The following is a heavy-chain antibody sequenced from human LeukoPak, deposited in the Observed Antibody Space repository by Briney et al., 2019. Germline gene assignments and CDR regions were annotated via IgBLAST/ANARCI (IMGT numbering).Heavy chain of an antibody. J-gene: IGHJ4*02. V-gene: IGHV6-1*01. CDR1: RDIVSSNDAV. CDR3: ARENTLVRGNRNPFDY. Sequence: SQTLSLTCAISRDIVSSNDAVWNWIRQSPSRGLEWLGRTYYRSKWYYDYAVSVTSRITINPDTSKNQFSVQLRSVTPEDRAVYYCARENTLVRGNRNPFDYWGQRTLVSVSS. D-gene: IGHD3-10*01. CDR2: TYYRSKWYY.